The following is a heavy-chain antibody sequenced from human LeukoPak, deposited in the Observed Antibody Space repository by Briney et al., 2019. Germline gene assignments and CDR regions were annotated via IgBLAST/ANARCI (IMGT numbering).Heavy chain of an antibody. D-gene: IGHD4-23*01. CDR1: GYTFTGYY. J-gene: IGHJ4*02. Sequence: ASVKVSCKASGYTFTGYYIHWVRQAPGQGLEWMGCINPNSGGTIYAQNFQGRVTMTRDTSITTAYMDLSRLRSDDTALYFCARGRVTVVSSHYFDSWGQGTLVTVSS. V-gene: IGHV1-2*02. CDR3: ARGRVTVVSSHYFDS. CDR2: INPNSGGT.